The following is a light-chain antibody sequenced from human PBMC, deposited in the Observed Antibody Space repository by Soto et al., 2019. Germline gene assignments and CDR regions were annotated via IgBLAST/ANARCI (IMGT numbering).Light chain of an antibody. V-gene: IGLV1-47*01. CDR1: SSNVGDNY. CDR3: AAWYDSLRVGVV. CDR2: WNN. J-gene: IGLJ2*01. Sequence: QAVVTQPPSASGTPGQRVTISCSGSSSNVGDNYVYWYQQLPGTAPKLLIYWNNQRPSGVPDRFSGSKSGTTASLAISGLRSEDEADYYCAAWYDSLRVGVVFGGGTKLTVL.